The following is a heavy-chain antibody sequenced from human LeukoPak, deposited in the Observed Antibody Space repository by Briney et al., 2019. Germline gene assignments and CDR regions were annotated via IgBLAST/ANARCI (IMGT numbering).Heavy chain of an antibody. CDR3: ARDFPLGAFDI. CDR1: GYTFTSYD. D-gene: IGHD7-27*01. J-gene: IGHJ3*02. CDR2: ISAYNGNT. V-gene: IGHV1-18*01. Sequence: ASVKVSCKASGYTFTSYDINWVRQAPGQGLEWMGWISAYNGNTNYAQKLQGRVAMTTDTSTSTAYMELRSLRSDDTAVYFCARDFPLGAFDIWGQGTMVTVSS.